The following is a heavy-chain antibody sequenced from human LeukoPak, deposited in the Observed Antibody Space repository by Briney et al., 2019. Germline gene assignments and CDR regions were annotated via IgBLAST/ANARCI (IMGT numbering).Heavy chain of an antibody. CDR2: LIPLFGTA. CDR3: TRGWLQSLDY. J-gene: IGHJ4*02. V-gene: IGHV1-69*06. Sequence: GASVKVSCKASGGTFSSYTISWVRQAPGQGLEWMGGLIPLFGTANYAQKFQGRVTITADKSTGTAYMELSSLRLEDTAVYYCTRGWLQSLDYWGQGTLVTVSS. CDR1: GGTFSSYT. D-gene: IGHD5-24*01.